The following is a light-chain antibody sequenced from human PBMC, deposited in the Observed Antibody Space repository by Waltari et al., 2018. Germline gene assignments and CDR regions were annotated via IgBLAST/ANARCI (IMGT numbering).Light chain of an antibody. CDR1: SSDVGGYNY. CDR3: SSYTSSSTLYV. Sequence: QSALTQPASVSGSPGQSITISCTGTSSDVGGYNYASWYQQHPGKAPKLMIYEVSNRPSGVSNCFSGSKSGNTASLTISGLQAEDEADYYCSSYTSSSTLYVFGTGTKVTVL. CDR2: EVS. J-gene: IGLJ1*01. V-gene: IGLV2-14*01.